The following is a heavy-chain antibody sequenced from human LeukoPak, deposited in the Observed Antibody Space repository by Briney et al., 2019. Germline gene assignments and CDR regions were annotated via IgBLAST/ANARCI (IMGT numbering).Heavy chain of an antibody. CDR1: GGSISSYY. CDR3: ARHVSLVFPPDY. CDR2: INHSGST. V-gene: IGHV4-34*01. J-gene: IGHJ4*02. D-gene: IGHD2-21*02. Sequence: SETLSLTCTVSGGSISSYYWSWIRQPPGKGLEWIGEINHSGSTNYNPSLKSRVTISVDTSKNQFSLKLSSVTAADTAVYYCARHVSLVFPPDYWGQGTLVTVSS.